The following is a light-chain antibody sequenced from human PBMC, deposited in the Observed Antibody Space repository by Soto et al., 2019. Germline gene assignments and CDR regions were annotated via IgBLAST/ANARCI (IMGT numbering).Light chain of an antibody. CDR2: AAS. CDR3: QQFGSSSYT. CDR1: QSVSSSY. Sequence: EIVLTQSPGALSLSPGERATLSCRASQSVSSSYLAWNQQKPGQAPRLLIYAASSRATGIPDRFSGSGSGTDFTLTISRLEPEDFAVYYCQQFGSSSYTFGQGTKLEIK. V-gene: IGKV3-20*01. J-gene: IGKJ2*01.